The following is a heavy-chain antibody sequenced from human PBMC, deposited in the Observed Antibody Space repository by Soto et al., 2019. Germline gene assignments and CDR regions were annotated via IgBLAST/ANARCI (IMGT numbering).Heavy chain of an antibody. D-gene: IGHD2-21*02. CDR1: GGPVSSGTYY. CDR2: IHDSGIA. J-gene: IGHJ6*02. V-gene: IGHV4-61*01. CDR3: AREGDPRNYYYYGMDV. Sequence: SETLSLTCTVSGGPVSSGTYYWSWIRQPPGKGLEWIGYIHDSGIANYNPSLMGRVTISADTSKNQFSLKLRSVTAADTAVYYCAREGDPRNYYYYGMDVWGQGTTVTVSS.